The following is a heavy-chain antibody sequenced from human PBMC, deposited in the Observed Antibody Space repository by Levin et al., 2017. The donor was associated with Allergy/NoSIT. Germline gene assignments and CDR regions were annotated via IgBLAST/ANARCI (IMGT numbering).Heavy chain of an antibody. CDR3: ATLPRFLEWLSHSGSTKDYYYGMDG. D-gene: IGHD3-3*01. V-gene: IGHV1-24*01. CDR2: FDPEDGET. Sequence: GESLKISCKVSGYTLTELSMHWVRQAPGKGLEWMGGFDPEDGETIYAQKFQGRVTMTEDTSTDTAYMELSSLRSEDTTVYYCATLPRFLEWLSHSGSTKDYYYGMDGWGQGTTVTVSS. CDR1: GYTLTELS. J-gene: IGHJ6*02.